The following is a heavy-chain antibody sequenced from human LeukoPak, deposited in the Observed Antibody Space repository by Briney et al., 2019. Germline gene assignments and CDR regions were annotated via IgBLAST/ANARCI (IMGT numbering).Heavy chain of an antibody. CDR1: GFTVSSNY. CDR2: IYSGGTT. CDR3: ARSGNYDC. J-gene: IGHJ4*02. V-gene: IGHV3-66*01. D-gene: IGHD1-1*01. Sequence: GGSLRLSCAASGFTVSSNYMSWVRQAPGKGLEWVSVIYSGGTTDYADSVKGRFTISRDNSKNSLYLQMNSLRDEDTALYYCARSGNYDCWGQGTPVTVSS.